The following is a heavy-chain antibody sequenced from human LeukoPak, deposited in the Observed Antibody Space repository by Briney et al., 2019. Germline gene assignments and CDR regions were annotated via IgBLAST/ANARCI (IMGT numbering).Heavy chain of an antibody. V-gene: IGHV3-23*01. CDR2: ISGSGGST. CDR1: GFTFSSYA. Sequence: GGSLRLSCAASGFTFSSYAMSWVRQAPGKGLEWVSAISGSGGSTYYADSVKGRFTISRDNSKNMLYLQMNSLRAEDTAVYYCANLDSSGYPVDYWGQGTLVTVSS. J-gene: IGHJ4*02. D-gene: IGHD3-22*01. CDR3: ANLDSSGYPVDY.